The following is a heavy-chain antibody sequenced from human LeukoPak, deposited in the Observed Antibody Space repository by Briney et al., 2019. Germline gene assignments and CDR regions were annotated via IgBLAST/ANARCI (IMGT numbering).Heavy chain of an antibody. CDR3: AKDRYCSGGSCYFRFDYFDY. D-gene: IGHD2-15*01. Sequence: GGSLRLSCAASGLTFSSYAMSWVRQAPGKGLEWVSAISGSGGSTYYADSVKGRFTISRDNSKNTLYLQMNSLRAEDTAVYYCAKDRYCSGGSCYFRFDYFDYWGQGTLVTVSS. J-gene: IGHJ4*02. V-gene: IGHV3-23*01. CDR1: GLTFSSYA. CDR2: ISGSGGST.